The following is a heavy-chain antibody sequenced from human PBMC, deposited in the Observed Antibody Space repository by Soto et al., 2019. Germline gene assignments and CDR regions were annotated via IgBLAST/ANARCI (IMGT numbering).Heavy chain of an antibody. D-gene: IGHD3-10*01. J-gene: IGHJ4*02. Sequence: QVQLVQSGAEVKRPGSSVKVSCKASGDTFSFYSINWVRQAPGLGLEWMGRVNPILSMSNYAQRFQGRVTMTEHKSTSTAYMELSGLRSEDTAMYYCATSYGSGYRAFDYWGQGALVTVSS. V-gene: IGHV1-69*04. CDR3: ATSYGSGYRAFDY. CDR2: VNPILSMS. CDR1: GDTFSFYS.